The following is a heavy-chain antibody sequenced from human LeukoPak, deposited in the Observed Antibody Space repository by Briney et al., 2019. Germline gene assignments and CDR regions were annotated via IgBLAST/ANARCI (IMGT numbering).Heavy chain of an antibody. V-gene: IGHV4-59*08. CDR1: GGSFSSNY. J-gene: IGHJ2*01. D-gene: IGHD6-19*01. Sequence: PSETLSLTCTVSGGSFSSNYWSLIRQPPGKGLEWIGYVYYTGSANYNPSLKSRVTISVETSKNQFSVRLNSVTAADTAVYFCARYILSVTGYWYLDIWGRGTLVTVSS. CDR2: VYYTGSA. CDR3: ARYILSVTGYWYLDI.